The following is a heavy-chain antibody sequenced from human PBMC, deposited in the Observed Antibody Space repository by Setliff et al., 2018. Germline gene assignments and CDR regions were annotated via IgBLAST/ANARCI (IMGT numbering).Heavy chain of an antibody. Sequence: LRLSCAASGFTFSSSAMAWVRQAPGKGLEWVSANSSTITSTYYADSVKGRFTISSDNSKNTLYLQMNSLRAEDTAIYYCAKDWNPSTYWYTDYFDYWGQGTLVTVSS. CDR1: GFTFSSSA. CDR2: NSSTITST. CDR3: AKDWNPSTYWYTDYFDY. J-gene: IGHJ4*02. D-gene: IGHD2-2*01. V-gene: IGHV3-23*01.